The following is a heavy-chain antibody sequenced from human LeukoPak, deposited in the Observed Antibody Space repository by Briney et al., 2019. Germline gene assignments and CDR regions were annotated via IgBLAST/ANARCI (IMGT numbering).Heavy chain of an antibody. D-gene: IGHD2-2*01. V-gene: IGHV3-30*04. CDR3: ARTGDCSSTSCYLPFDY. CDR2: ISSDGCNK. J-gene: IGHJ4*02. Sequence: GGSLRLSCAASGFTYSTYAIHWVRQAPGKGLEWVAIISSDGCNKYYGDSVKGRFTVSRDNSKNTLYLQMNSLRPEDTAVYYCARTGDCSSTSCYLPFDYWGQGTLVTVSS. CDR1: GFTYSTYA.